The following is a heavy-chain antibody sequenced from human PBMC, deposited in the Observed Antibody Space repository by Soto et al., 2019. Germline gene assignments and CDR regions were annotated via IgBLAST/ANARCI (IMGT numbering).Heavy chain of an antibody. J-gene: IGHJ6*03. CDR3: AKSPPLDFLEWLFPNYYMDV. CDR1: GFTFSSYA. D-gene: IGHD3-3*01. CDR2: ISGSGGST. V-gene: IGHV3-23*01. Sequence: GGSLRLSCAASGFTFSSYAMSWVRQAPGKGLEWVSAISGSGGSTYYADSVKGRFTISRDNSKNTLYLQMNSLRAEDTAVYYCAKSPPLDFLEWLFPNYYMDVWGKGTTVTVSS.